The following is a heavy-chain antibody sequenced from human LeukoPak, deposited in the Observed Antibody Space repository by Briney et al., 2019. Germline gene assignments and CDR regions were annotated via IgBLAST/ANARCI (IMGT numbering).Heavy chain of an antibody. CDR3: ARAPTWINAFDI. D-gene: IGHD5-12*01. V-gene: IGHV4-39*07. J-gene: IGHJ3*02. CDR2: IYYSGST. Sequence: SETLSLTCTVSGGSISSSSYYWGWIRQPPGKGLEWIGSIYYSGSTYYNPSLKSRVTISVDTSKNQFSLKLSSVTAADTAVYYCARAPTWINAFDIWGQGTMVTVSS. CDR1: GGSISSSSYY.